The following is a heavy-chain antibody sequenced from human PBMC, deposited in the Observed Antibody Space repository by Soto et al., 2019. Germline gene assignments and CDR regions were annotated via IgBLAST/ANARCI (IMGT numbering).Heavy chain of an antibody. CDR2: IYYSGST. Sequence: ASETLSLTCTVSGGSISSGGYYWSWIRQHPGKGLEWIGYIYYSGSTYYNPSLKSRVTISVDTSKNQFSLKLSSVTAADTAVYYCASEQQPSYYFDYRGQGTLVTVSS. V-gene: IGHV4-31*03. CDR1: GGSISSGGYY. D-gene: IGHD6-13*01. J-gene: IGHJ4*02. CDR3: ASEQQPSYYFDY.